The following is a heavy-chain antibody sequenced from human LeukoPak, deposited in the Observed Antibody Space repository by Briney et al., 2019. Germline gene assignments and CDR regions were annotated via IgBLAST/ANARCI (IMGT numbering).Heavy chain of an antibody. CDR2: ISYDGSNK. V-gene: IGHV3-30*18. Sequence: GGSLRLSCAASGFTFSSYGMHWVRQAPGKGLEWVAVISYDGSNKYYADSVKGRFTISRDNSKNTLYLQMNSLRAEDTAVYYCAKGEPIAAATDWGQGTLVTVSS. CDR1: GFTFSSYG. J-gene: IGHJ4*02. D-gene: IGHD6-13*01. CDR3: AKGEPIAAATD.